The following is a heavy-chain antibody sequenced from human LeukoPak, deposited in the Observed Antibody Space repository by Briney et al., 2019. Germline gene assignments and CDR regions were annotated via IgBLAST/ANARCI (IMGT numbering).Heavy chain of an antibody. D-gene: IGHD3-10*01. V-gene: IGHV3-49*04. CDR2: IRSRAYGATT. J-gene: IGHJ6*03. Sequence: PGRSLRLSCAASGFTFSDYYMSWVRQAPGKGLEWVSFIRSRAYGATTEYAASVKGRFTISRDDSKSNAYLQMNSLKTEDTAVYYCSRADYYGSGSPISLDVWGKGTTVTVS. CDR3: SRADYYGSGSPISLDV. CDR1: GFTFSDYY.